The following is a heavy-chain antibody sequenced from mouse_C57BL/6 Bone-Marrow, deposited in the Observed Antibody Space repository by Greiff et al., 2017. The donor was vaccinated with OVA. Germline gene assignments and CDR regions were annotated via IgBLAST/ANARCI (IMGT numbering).Heavy chain of an antibody. J-gene: IGHJ1*03. CDR1: GYTFTSYW. CDR2: IDPSDSYT. V-gene: IGHV1-59*01. CDR3: ARSHYWYVDG. Sequence: VQLQQPGAELVRPGTSVKLSCKASGYTFTSYWMHWVKQRPGQGLEWIGVIDPSDSYTNYNQKFKGKATLTVDTSSSTAYMQLSSLTSEDSAVYYCARSHYWYVDGWGTGTTVTVAS.